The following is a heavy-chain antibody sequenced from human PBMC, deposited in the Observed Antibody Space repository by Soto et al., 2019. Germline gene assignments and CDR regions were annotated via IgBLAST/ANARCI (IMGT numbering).Heavy chain of an antibody. CDR1: GYTFTGYY. CDR2: INPNSGGT. Sequence: ASVKVSCKASGYTFTGYYMHWVRQAPGQGLEWMGWINPNSGGTNYAQKFQGWVTMTRDTSISTAYMELSRLRSDDTAVYYCARGSPYDILTGTKPAEYFQHWGQGTLVTVSS. J-gene: IGHJ1*01. D-gene: IGHD3-9*01. V-gene: IGHV1-2*04. CDR3: ARGSPYDILTGTKPAEYFQH.